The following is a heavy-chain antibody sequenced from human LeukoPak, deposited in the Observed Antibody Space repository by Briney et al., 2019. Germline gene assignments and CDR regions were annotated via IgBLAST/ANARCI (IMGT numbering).Heavy chain of an antibody. D-gene: IGHD3-10*01. CDR1: GFTSSSYA. V-gene: IGHV3-23*01. J-gene: IGHJ4*02. Sequence: GSLRLSCAASGFTSSSYAMSWVRQAPGKGLEWVSAISGSGGSTYYADSVKGRFTISRDNSKNTLYLQMNSLRAEDTAVYYCAKDLKRSYYGSGSSNWGQGTLVTVSS. CDR2: ISGSGGST. CDR3: AKDLKRSYYGSGSSN.